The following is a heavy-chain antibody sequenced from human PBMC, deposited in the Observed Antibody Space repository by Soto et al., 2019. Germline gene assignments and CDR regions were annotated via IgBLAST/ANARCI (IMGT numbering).Heavy chain of an antibody. CDR2: IIPILGIA. CDR3: ARGITGTTYYYYYMDV. J-gene: IGHJ6*03. V-gene: IGHV1-69*02. Sequence: QVQLVQSGAEVKKPGSSVKVSCKASGGTFSSYTISWVRQAPGQGLEWMGRIIPILGIANYAQKFQCRVTITADKSTSTAYMELSSLRSEDTAVYYCARGITGTTYYYYYMDVWGKGTTVTVSS. CDR1: GGTFSSYT. D-gene: IGHD1-7*01.